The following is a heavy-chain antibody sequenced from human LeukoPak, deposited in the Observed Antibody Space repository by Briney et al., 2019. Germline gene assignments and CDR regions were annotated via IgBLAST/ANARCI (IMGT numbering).Heavy chain of an antibody. CDR2: ISSSSSTI. CDR3: ARDLRSAFYMDV. D-gene: IGHD3-3*02. Sequence: PGGSLRLSCAASGFTFSSYSMNWVRQAPGKGLEWVSYISSSSSTIYYADSVKGRFTISRDNAKNSLYLQMNSLRAEDTAVYYCARDLRSAFYMDVWGKGTTVTVSS. J-gene: IGHJ6*03. CDR1: GFTFSSYS. V-gene: IGHV3-48*01.